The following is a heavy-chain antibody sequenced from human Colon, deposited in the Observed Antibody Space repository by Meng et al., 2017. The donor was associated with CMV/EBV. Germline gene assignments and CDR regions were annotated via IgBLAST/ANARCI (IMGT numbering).Heavy chain of an antibody. Sequence: LSLTCAASGFTFHSYWMTWVRQAPGKGPEFVANINQDGSTRNYLGSVKSRFTISRDNAKASLYLQMNSLRPEDTAVYYCARVPYSSHSGLDFWGQGTLVTVSS. V-gene: IGHV3-7*01. J-gene: IGHJ1*01. D-gene: IGHD6-13*01. CDR3: ARVPYSSHSGLDF. CDR2: INQDGSTR. CDR1: GFTFHSYW.